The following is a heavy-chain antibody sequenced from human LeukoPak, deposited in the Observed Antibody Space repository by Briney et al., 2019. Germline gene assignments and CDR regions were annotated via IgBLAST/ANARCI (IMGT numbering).Heavy chain of an antibody. V-gene: IGHV3-23*03. J-gene: IGHJ3*02. CDR3: AKDREYSYVYDAFDI. Sequence: GGSLRLSCAASGFTFSSYAMDWVRQAPGKGLEWVSVLFSGYSTYYADSVKGRFTISRDNSKNTLYLQMNTLRAEDTAVYYCAKDREYSYVYDAFDIWGQGTLVTVSS. CDR2: LFSGYST. CDR1: GFTFSSYA. D-gene: IGHD3-16*01.